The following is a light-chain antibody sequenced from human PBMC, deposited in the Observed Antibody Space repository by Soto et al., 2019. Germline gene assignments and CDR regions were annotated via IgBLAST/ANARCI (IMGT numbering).Light chain of an antibody. Sequence: QSALTQPPSASGSPGQSVTISCTGTSSDVGGYNYVSWYQQYPGKAPKLMIYEVSTRPSGVPDRFSGSKSGKTASLTVSGLQAEYEADYYCTSYAGSDIWVFGGGTKLTFL. CDR2: EVS. CDR1: SSDVGGYNY. CDR3: TSYAGSDIWV. V-gene: IGLV2-8*01. J-gene: IGLJ3*02.